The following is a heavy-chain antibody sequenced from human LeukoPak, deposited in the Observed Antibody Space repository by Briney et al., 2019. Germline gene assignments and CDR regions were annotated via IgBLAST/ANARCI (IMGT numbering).Heavy chain of an antibody. CDR2: INPDSGGR. CDR1: GYTFTGYY. CDR3: ARDGLGGSGAFDI. J-gene: IGHJ3*02. Sequence: ASLKLSCKASGYTFTGYYIHWVRQAPGQGLERMGGINPDSGGRNYAQKFQGGVTMTRDTSISTAYMELSRLRSDDTAVYYCARDGLGGSGAFDIWGQGTMVTVSS. D-gene: IGHD3-16*01. V-gene: IGHV1-2*02.